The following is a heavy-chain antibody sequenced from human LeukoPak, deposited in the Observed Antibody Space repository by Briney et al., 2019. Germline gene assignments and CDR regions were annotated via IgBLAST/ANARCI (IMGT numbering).Heavy chain of an antibody. D-gene: IGHD5-12*01. CDR3: ARGLDSGYDWRFYFDY. Sequence: PGRSLRLSCAASGFTFDDYAMYWVRQVPGKGLEWVSGINWNSGNIVYADSVRGRFTISRDNAKNSLYLQMNSLRAEDTAVYYCARGLDSGYDWRFYFDYWGQGTLVTVSS. CDR2: INWNSGNI. V-gene: IGHV3-9*01. CDR1: GFTFDDYA. J-gene: IGHJ4*02.